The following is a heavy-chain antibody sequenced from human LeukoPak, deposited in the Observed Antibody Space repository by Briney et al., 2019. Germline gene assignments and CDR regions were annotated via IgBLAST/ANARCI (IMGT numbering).Heavy chain of an antibody. J-gene: IGHJ4*02. CDR2: TYYRSKWYN. Sequence: SQTLSLTCAISGDSFSSSIGAWNWIRQSPSRGLEWLGRTYYRSKWYNDYAASVKSRITINPDTSRNQFSLQLNSVTPEDTAVYYCARGEAYSFDHWGQGTLVTVSS. D-gene: IGHD2-15*01. CDR1: GDSFSSSIGA. V-gene: IGHV6-1*01. CDR3: ARGEAYSFDH.